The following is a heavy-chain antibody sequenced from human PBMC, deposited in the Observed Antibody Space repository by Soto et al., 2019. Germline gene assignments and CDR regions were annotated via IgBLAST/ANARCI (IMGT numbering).Heavy chain of an antibody. CDR3: ATDSTGYYSDAFDV. Sequence: LSLTCTVSGAAMSSYYWSWVRQSPGKGLEWIGYIYNTGTTDYNPSLKSRVTISVERSKFQFSLKLTSVTAADTAVYYCATDSTGYYSDAFDVWGQGARVTVSS. V-gene: IGHV4-59*03. CDR1: GAAMSSYY. D-gene: IGHD3-22*01. CDR2: IYNTGTT. J-gene: IGHJ3*01.